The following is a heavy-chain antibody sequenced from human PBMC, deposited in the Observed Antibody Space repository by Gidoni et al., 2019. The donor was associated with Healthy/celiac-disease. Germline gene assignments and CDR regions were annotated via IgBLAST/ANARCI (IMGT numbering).Heavy chain of an antibody. Sequence: EVKLVESGGGVVQPGGDLGLSSAGSGCSFGAYTMHWVRQGPGKGLEWVYLISWDGRSTYYADSVKGRFTISRDNSKNSLYLQMNSLRTEDTALYYCAKGERAGYSSSFGNYWGQGTLVTVSS. CDR3: AKGERAGYSSSFGNY. CDR2: ISWDGRST. CDR1: GCSFGAYT. D-gene: IGHD6-13*01. J-gene: IGHJ4*02. V-gene: IGHV3-43*01.